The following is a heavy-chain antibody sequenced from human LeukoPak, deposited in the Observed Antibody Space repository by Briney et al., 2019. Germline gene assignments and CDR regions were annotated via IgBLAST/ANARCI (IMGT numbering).Heavy chain of an antibody. D-gene: IGHD3-3*01. CDR1: GYTFTGYY. CDR2: INPNSGGT. Sequence: GASVKVSCKASGYTFTGYYMDWVRQAPGQGLEWMGRINPNSGGTNYAQKFQGRVTMTRDTSISTAYMELSRLRSDDTAVYYCAIRYYDFWSGPLDAFDIWGQGTMVTVSS. V-gene: IGHV1-2*06. CDR3: AIRYYDFWSGPLDAFDI. J-gene: IGHJ3*02.